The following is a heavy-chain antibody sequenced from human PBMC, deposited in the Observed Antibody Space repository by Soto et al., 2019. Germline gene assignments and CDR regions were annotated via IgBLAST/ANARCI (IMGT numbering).Heavy chain of an antibody. CDR2: ISYDGSNK. Sequence: QVQLVESGGGVVQPGRSLRLSCAASGFTFGSYGMHWVRQAPGKGLEWVAVISYDGSNKYYADSVKGRFTISRDNSKNTLDLQMNSLRAEDTAVYYCAKARSGWYHDYWGQGTLVTVSS. D-gene: IGHD6-19*01. V-gene: IGHV3-30*18. CDR3: AKARSGWYHDY. J-gene: IGHJ4*02. CDR1: GFTFGSYG.